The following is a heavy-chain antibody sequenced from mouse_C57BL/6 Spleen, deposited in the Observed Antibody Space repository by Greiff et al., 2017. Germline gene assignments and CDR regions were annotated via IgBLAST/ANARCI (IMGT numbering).Heavy chain of an antibody. J-gene: IGHJ1*03. CDR2: IYPGDGDT. Sequence: QVQLQQSGAELVKPGASVKISCKASGYAFSSYWMNWVKQRPGKGLEWIGQIYPGDGDTNYNGKFKGKATLTADKSSSTAYMQLSSLTSEDSAVYVCARGGYGSSHWYFDVWGTGTTVTVSS. CDR3: ARGGYGSSHWYFDV. D-gene: IGHD1-1*01. CDR1: GYAFSSYW. V-gene: IGHV1-80*01.